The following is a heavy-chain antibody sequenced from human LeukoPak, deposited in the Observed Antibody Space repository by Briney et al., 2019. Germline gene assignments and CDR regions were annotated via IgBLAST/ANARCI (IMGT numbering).Heavy chain of an antibody. CDR3: ARLSIAAAGYYYGMDV. CDR2: IYYSGST. V-gene: IGHV4-39*07. J-gene: IGHJ6*02. Sequence: SETLSLTCTVSGGSISSSSYYWGWIRQPPGKGLEWIGSIYYSGSTYYNPSLKSRVTISVDTSKNQFSLKLSSVTAADTAVYYCARLSIAAAGYYYGMDVWGQGTLVTVSS. CDR1: GGSISSSSYY. D-gene: IGHD6-13*01.